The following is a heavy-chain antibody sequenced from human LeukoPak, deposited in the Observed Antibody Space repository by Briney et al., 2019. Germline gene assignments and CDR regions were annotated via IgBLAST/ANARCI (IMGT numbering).Heavy chain of an antibody. CDR2: ITPIFGTA. Sequence: SVKVSCKTSGGAFSSYDISWLRQTPGQGLEWMGGITPIFGTANYAQKFQGRVTITAVESMSTAYMELSSLRSEDTAVYYCARGWLAETTVVTPYNYWGQGTLVTVSS. CDR1: GGAFSSYD. CDR3: ARGWLAETTVVTPYNY. D-gene: IGHD4-23*01. J-gene: IGHJ4*02. V-gene: IGHV1-69*13.